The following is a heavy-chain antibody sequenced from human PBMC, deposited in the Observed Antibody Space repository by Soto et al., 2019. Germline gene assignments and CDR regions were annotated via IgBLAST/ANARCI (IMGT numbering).Heavy chain of an antibody. V-gene: IGHV1-8*01. CDR2: MNPNSGNT. CDR3: ARSSDLYYYYGMDV. CDR1: GYTFTSYD. J-gene: IGHJ6*02. Sequence: GASVKVSCKASGYTFTSYDINWVRQATGQGLEWMGWMNPNSGNTGYAQKFQGRVTMTRNTSISTAYMELSSLRSEETAVYYCARSSDLYYYYGMDVWGQGTTVTVSS.